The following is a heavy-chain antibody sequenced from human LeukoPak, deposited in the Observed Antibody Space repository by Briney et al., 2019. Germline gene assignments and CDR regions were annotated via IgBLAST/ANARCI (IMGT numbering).Heavy chain of an antibody. CDR3: ARRVAVVAANYYYYGMDV. CDR1: GYSFTSYW. CDR2: IDPSNSYT. V-gene: IGHV5-10-1*01. J-gene: IGHJ6*02. D-gene: IGHD2-15*01. Sequence: GESLKISCKGSGYSFTSYWISWERQMPGKGLEWMGRIDPSNSYTNYSPSFQGHVTISADKSISTAYLQWSSLKASDTAMYYCARRVAVVAANYYYYGMDVWGQGTTVTVSS.